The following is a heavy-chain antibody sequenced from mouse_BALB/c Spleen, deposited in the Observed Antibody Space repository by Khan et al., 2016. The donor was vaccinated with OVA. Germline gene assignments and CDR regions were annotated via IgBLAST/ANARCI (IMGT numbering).Heavy chain of an antibody. V-gene: IGHV4-1*02. Sequence: EVKLLESGGGLVQPGGSLKLSCAASGFDFSRYWMSWVRQAPGKGLEWIVEIIPDSSTINYTPSLKDKFIISRDNAKNTLYLQMSKVRSEDTALYYCARPYRYDGRAWFAYWGQGTLVTVSA. CDR1: GFDFSRYW. CDR2: IIPDSSTI. J-gene: IGHJ3*01. D-gene: IGHD2-14*01. CDR3: ARPYRYDGRAWFAY.